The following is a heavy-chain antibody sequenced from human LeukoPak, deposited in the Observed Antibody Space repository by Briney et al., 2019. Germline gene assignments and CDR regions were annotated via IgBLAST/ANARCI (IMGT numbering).Heavy chain of an antibody. D-gene: IGHD5-24*01. CDR2: IYHSGST. V-gene: IGHV4-38-2*02. CDR1: GYSISSGYY. J-gene: IGHJ2*01. CDR3: ARRRDGYNHYWYFDL. Sequence: SETLSLTCTVSGYSISSGYYWGWIRQPPGKGLEWIGSIYHSGSTNYNPSLKSRVTISLDMAKNQFSLKLSSVTAADTAVYYCARRRDGYNHYWYFDLWGRGTLVTVSS.